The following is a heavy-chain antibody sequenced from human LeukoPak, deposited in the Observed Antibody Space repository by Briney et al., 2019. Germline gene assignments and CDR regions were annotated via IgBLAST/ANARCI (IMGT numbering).Heavy chain of an antibody. CDR3: TAGSGSYRIDY. Sequence: GGSLRLSRAASGFTFSSYGMHWVRQAPGKGLEWLAVIWYDGGNKYYADSVKGRFTISRDNSKNTLYLQMNSLRAEDTAVYYCTAGSGSYRIDYWGQGTLVIVSS. V-gene: IGHV3-33*01. CDR2: IWYDGGNK. J-gene: IGHJ4*02. D-gene: IGHD3-10*01. CDR1: GFTFSSYG.